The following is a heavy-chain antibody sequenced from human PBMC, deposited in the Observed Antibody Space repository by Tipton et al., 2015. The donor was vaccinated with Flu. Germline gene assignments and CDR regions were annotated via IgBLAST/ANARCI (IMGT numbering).Heavy chain of an antibody. CDR3: ARVGGDYYNSRGYVRLDY. D-gene: IGHD3-22*01. CDR1: GGTFSSYA. V-gene: IGHV1-69*18. Sequence: QVQLVQSGAEVKKPGSSVKVSCKASGGTFSSYAINWVRQAPGQGLEWMGRIIPIFGTANYAQKFQGRVTITADEYTSTAYLELSSLRSEDTAVYYCARVGGDYYNSRGYVRLDYWGQGTLATVPS. CDR2: IIPIFGTA. J-gene: IGHJ4*02.